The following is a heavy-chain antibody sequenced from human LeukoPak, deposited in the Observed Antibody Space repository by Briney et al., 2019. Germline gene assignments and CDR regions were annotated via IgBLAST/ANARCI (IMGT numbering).Heavy chain of an antibody. D-gene: IGHD5-18*01. Sequence: SETLSLTCTVSGGSISRYYWSWIRQPPGKGLEWIGYIYYSGSTNYNPSLKSRVTTSVDTSKNQFSLRLSSVTAADTAVYYCARSEWIQLWLSYWGQGTLVTVSS. J-gene: IGHJ4*02. CDR1: GGSISRYY. V-gene: IGHV4-59*01. CDR3: ARSEWIQLWLSY. CDR2: IYYSGST.